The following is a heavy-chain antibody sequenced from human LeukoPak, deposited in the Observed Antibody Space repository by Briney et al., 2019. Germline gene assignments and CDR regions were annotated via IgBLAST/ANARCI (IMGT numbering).Heavy chain of an antibody. CDR1: GFTFSTYI. CDR2: ISSGSSNI. J-gene: IGHJ4*02. D-gene: IGHD3-10*01. CDR3: ARTWFGEPMDY. Sequence: GGSLRLSCAASGFTFSTYIMNWVRQAPGKGLEWVSYISSGSSNIFYADSVKGRFTISRDNAKNSLYLQMNSLRAEDTAVYYCARTWFGEPMDYWGQGTLVTVSS. V-gene: IGHV3-48*01.